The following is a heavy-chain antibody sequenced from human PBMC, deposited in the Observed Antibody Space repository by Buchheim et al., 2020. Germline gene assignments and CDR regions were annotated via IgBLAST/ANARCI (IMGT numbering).Heavy chain of an antibody. CDR1: GFTFSSYS. V-gene: IGHV3-48*02. CDR2: ISSSSTI. Sequence: EVQLVESGGGLVQPGGSLRLSCAASGFTFSSYSMNWVRQAPGKGLEWVSYISSSSTIYYADSVKGRFTISRDNAKNSLYLQMNSLRDEDTAVYYCARGNNWNYRADFYYYYGMDVWGQGTT. CDR3: ARGNNWNYRADFYYYYGMDV. J-gene: IGHJ6*02. D-gene: IGHD1-7*01.